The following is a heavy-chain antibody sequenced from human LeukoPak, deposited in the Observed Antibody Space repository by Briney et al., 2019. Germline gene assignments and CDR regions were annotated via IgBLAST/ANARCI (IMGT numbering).Heavy chain of an antibody. J-gene: IGHJ4*02. CDR2: ISYDGSNK. CDR3: ARGLAGFDF. Sequence: PGGSLRLSCAASGFTFSSYAMHWVRQAPGKGLEWVAVISYDGSNKYYADSMKGRFTISRDNSKSTLFLQVNSLRAEDTAVYYCARGLAGFDFWGQGTLVTISS. CDR1: GFTFSSYA. V-gene: IGHV3-30-3*01.